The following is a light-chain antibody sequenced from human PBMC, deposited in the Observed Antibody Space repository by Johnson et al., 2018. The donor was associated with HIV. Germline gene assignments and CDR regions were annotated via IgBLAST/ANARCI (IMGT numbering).Light chain of an antibody. V-gene: IGLV1-51*01. J-gene: IGLJ1*01. Sequence: QPVLTQPPSVSAAPGQKVTISCSGSSSNIGNNYVSWYQQLPGTAPKLLIYDNNKRPSGVPDRFSGSKSGTSATLGITGLQTGDEANYYCGTWNNSLTSPYVCGTGTKVTVL. CDR2: DNN. CDR3: GTWNNSLTSPYV. CDR1: SSNIGNNY.